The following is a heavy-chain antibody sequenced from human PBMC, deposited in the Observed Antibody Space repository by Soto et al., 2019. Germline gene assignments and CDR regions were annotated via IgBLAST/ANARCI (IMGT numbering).Heavy chain of an antibody. Sequence: QVQLVESGGGVVQPGRSLRLSCAASGFTFSRYAMHWVRQAPGTGLAWVADMSYEGSDKYYADSVKGRFTISRDNSKNTLYQQMNNLRAEDTAVYFCARVASNSARLALFNLWGHGTQVTVSS. CDR2: MSYEGSDK. J-gene: IGHJ5*02. D-gene: IGHD6-19*01. CDR1: GFTFSRYA. CDR3: ARVASNSARLALFNL. V-gene: IGHV3-30-3*01.